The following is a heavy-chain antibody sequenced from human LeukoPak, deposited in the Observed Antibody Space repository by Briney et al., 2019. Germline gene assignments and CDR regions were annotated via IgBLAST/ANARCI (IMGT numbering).Heavy chain of an antibody. Sequence: ASVKVSCKASGYTFTGYYMHWVRQAPGQGLEWMGWINPNSGGTNYAQKFQGRVTMTRDTSISTAYMELSRLRPDDTAVYYCARSRDRFLEWLSSSEEYYFDFWGQGTLVTVSS. V-gene: IGHV1-2*02. J-gene: IGHJ4*02. D-gene: IGHD3-3*01. CDR1: GYTFTGYY. CDR2: INPNSGGT. CDR3: ARSRDRFLEWLSSSEEYYFDF.